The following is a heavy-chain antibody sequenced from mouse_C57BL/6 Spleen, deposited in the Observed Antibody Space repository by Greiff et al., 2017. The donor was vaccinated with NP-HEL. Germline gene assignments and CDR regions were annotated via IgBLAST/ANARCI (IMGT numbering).Heavy chain of an antibody. CDR3: ARRGTTVVAFYYYAMDY. D-gene: IGHD1-1*01. V-gene: IGHV1-55*01. CDR2: IYPGSGST. J-gene: IGHJ4*01. CDR1: GYTFTSYW. Sequence: QVQLQQPGAELVKPGASVKMSCKASGYTFTSYWITWVKQRPGQGLEWIGDIYPGSGSTNYNEKFKSKATLTVDTSSSTAYMQLSSLTSEDSAVYYGARRGTTVVAFYYYAMDYWGQGTSVTVSS.